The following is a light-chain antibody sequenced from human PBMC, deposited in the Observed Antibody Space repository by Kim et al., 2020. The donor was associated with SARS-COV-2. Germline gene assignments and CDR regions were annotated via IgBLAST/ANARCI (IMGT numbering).Light chain of an antibody. J-gene: IGLJ3*02. CDR3: ASWDDSLNGPG. CDR2: YND. V-gene: IGLV1-44*01. Sequence: QSVLTQAPSVSGIPGQRVTISCSGSSSNIGTYNVNWYQHLPGTAPKLLIYYNDQRPSGVPDRFSGSKSDTSASLAISWLQSEDEADYYCASWDDSLNGPGFGGGTQLTVL. CDR1: SSNIGTYN.